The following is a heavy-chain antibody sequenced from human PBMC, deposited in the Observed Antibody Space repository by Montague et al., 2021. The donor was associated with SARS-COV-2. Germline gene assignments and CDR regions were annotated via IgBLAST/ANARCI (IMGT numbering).Heavy chain of an antibody. CDR3: ARVHYYTGYVDS. CDR1: GGSMRDYY. Sequence: SETLSLTCTVSGGSMRDYYWSWIRQPPGEGLERIGYIYYSGSTDYNPSLNSRVTLSLDTSKNQFSPNLRSVTAADTAFYYCARVHYYTGYVDSWGQGTLVSVSS. D-gene: IGHD3-22*01. V-gene: IGHV4-59*01. CDR2: IYYSGST. J-gene: IGHJ4*02.